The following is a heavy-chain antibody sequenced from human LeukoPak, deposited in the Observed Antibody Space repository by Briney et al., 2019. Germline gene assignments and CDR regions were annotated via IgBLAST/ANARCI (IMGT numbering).Heavy chain of an antibody. J-gene: IGHJ4*02. V-gene: IGHV3-9*01. CDR3: AKDTWFDY. Sequence: GGSLRLSCAASGFTFDDYAMHWVRQAPGKGLEWVSGISWNSGSIGYADSVKGRFTISRDNAKNSLYLQMNSLRAEDTALYYCAKDTWFDYWGQGTLVTVSS. CDR2: ISWNSGSI. CDR1: GFTFDDYA.